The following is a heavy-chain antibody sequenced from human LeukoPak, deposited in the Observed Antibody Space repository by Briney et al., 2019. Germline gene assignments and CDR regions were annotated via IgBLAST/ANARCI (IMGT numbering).Heavy chain of an antibody. D-gene: IGHD3-10*01. Sequence: ASVKVSCKASGYTFTSYDINWVRQDTGQGHEWMGWMNPISGNTGYAQKFQGRVTITRNTSINTAYMELSSLRSEDTAVYYCARGDYGSGSYYPYYYYYMDVWGKGTTVTVSS. V-gene: IGHV1-8*03. CDR1: GYTFTSYD. J-gene: IGHJ6*03. CDR2: MNPISGNT. CDR3: ARGDYGSGSYYPYYYYYMDV.